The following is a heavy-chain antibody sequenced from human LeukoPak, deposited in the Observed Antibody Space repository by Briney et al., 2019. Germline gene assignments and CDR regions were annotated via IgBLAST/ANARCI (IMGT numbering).Heavy chain of an antibody. Sequence: GESLKISCKGSGYSFTSYWIGWVRQMPGKGLEWMGIIYPGDSDTRYSPSFQGQVTISADKSISTAYLQWSSLKASDTAMYYCARNPYGSGSYSWFDPWGQGTLVTVSS. D-gene: IGHD3-10*01. CDR1: GYSFTSYW. V-gene: IGHV5-51*01. CDR3: ARNPYGSGSYSWFDP. CDR2: IYPGDSDT. J-gene: IGHJ5*02.